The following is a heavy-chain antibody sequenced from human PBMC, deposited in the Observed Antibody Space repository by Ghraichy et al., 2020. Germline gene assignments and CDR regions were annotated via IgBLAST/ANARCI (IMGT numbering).Heavy chain of an antibody. J-gene: IGHJ1*01. D-gene: IGHD2-8*02. V-gene: IGHV3-7*01. CDR3: ARAGYCSGGVCNAEYFQY. CDR1: GFTFSSYW. Sequence: LSLTCAASGFTFSSYWMSWVRQAPWRGLEWVGNINEDGSEKYCVDSVKGRFTISRDNAKNSLYLQMNSLRVEDTAVYYCARAGYCSGGVCNAEYFQYWGQGTQVTVSS. CDR2: INEDGSEK.